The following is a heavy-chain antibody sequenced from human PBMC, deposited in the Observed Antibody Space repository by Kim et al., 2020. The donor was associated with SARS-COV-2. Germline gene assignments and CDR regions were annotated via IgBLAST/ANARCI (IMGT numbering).Heavy chain of an antibody. CDR3: ARGSPANWDYGAGMFY. CDR1: GFTFNTYN. D-gene: IGHD3-10*01. Sequence: GGSLRLSCAASGFTFNTYNMNWVRLAPGRGLEWVAYISSDADTIYYADSVKGRFTISRDNAKNFVYLQMNALNGEDTAVYYCARGSPANWDYGAGMFYWGQGTQVTVSS. V-gene: IGHV3-48*01. CDR2: ISSDADTI. J-gene: IGHJ4*02.